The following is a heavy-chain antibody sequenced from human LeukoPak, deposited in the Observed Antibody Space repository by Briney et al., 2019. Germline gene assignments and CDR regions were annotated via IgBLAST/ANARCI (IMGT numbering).Heavy chain of an antibody. V-gene: IGHV1-69*05. J-gene: IGHJ4*02. CDR3: ARGDYGDY. CDR2: IIPIFGTA. CDR1: GGTFSSYA. Sequence: ASVKVSCKASGGTFSSYAISWVRQAPGQGLEWMGGIIPIFGTANYAQKFQGRVTITTDTSTSTAYMELRSLISDDTAVYYCARGDYGDYWGQGTLVTVSS.